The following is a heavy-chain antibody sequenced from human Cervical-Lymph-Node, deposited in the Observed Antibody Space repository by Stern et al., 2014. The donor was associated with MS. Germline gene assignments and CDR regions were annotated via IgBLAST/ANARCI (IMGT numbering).Heavy chain of an antibody. CDR2: INPNSGDT. V-gene: IGHV1-2*02. Sequence: QVQLVQSGAEVKKPGASLQVSCKTSGYTFTGYFMHWVRQAPGQGLEWMGWINPNSGDTNYAQKFQGRVTMTRDTSISTAYMELSRLRSDDAAVYYCARDHGGSSSLFFFDYWGQGTLVTVSS. CDR3: ARDHGGSSSLFFFDY. D-gene: IGHD1-26*01. J-gene: IGHJ4*02. CDR1: GYTFTGYF.